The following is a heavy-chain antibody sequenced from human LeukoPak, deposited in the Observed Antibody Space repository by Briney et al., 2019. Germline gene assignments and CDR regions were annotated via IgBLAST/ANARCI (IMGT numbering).Heavy chain of an antibody. Sequence: ASVKVSCTASGYTFTGYYMHWVRQAPGQGLEWMGWINPNSGGTNYAQKFQGRVTMTRDTSISTAYMELSRLRSDDTAVYYCARAESSNWDTKYYFDYWGQGTLVTVSS. CDR2: INPNSGGT. CDR3: ARAESSNWDTKYYFDY. D-gene: IGHD4-11*01. V-gene: IGHV1-2*02. J-gene: IGHJ4*02. CDR1: GYTFTGYY.